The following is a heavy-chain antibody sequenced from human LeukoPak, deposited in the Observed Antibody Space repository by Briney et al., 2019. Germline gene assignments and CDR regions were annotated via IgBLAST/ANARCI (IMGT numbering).Heavy chain of an antibody. V-gene: IGHV5-51*01. CDR3: ARHVGYSSGWYGYYYYYMDV. Sequence: GESLKISCKGSGYSFTNYWIAWVRQMPGKGLECMGIIYPGDSDTRYSPSFQGQVTISADKSISTAYLQWSSLKASDTAMYYCARHVGYSSGWYGYYYYYMDVWGKGTTVTVSS. CDR2: IYPGDSDT. CDR1: GYSFTNYW. D-gene: IGHD6-19*01. J-gene: IGHJ6*03.